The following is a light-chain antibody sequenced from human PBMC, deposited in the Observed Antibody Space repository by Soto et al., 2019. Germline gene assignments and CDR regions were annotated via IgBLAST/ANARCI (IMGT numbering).Light chain of an antibody. CDR2: DAS. J-gene: IGKJ2*01. CDR3: QQRFNWPRFT. CDR1: QSVSSY. Sequence: EIVLTQSPATLSLSPGERATLSCRASQSVSSYLAWYQQTPGQAPRLLIYDASNMATGIPARFSGGGSGTDFTLTISSLEPEDFAVYYCQQRFNWPRFTFGQGTKMEIK. V-gene: IGKV3-11*01.